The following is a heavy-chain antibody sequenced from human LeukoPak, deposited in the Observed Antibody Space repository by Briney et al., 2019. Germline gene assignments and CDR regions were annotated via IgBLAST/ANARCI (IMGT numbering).Heavy chain of an antibody. J-gene: IGHJ4*02. CDR1: GFTFSSYS. D-gene: IGHD3-22*01. CDR3: AREDYYDSSAYPSRGFDY. CDR2: ISRDSRRI. Sequence: PGGSLRLSCAASGFTFSSYSMNWVRQAPGKGLEGVSYISRDSRRIYEADSVKGRFTISRENVRNSLFLQMNSLRVEDTAMYYCAREDYYDSSAYPSRGFDYWGQGTLVTVSS. V-gene: IGHV3-48*01.